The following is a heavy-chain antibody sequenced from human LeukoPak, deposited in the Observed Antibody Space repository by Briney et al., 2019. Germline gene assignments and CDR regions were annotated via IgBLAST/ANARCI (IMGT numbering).Heavy chain of an antibody. Sequence: PGGSLTLSCAASGFTFNNYAMHWVPQAPGKGLEWVEIISCDGGNKYYADSVKGRFTISRANSKNTLYLQMNSLRAEDTAVYYCARDGIVGSPLFKFDYWGQGTLVTVSS. CDR1: GFTFNNYA. V-gene: IGHV3-30-3*01. CDR2: ISCDGGNK. J-gene: IGHJ4*02. CDR3: ARDGIVGSPLFKFDY. D-gene: IGHD1-26*01.